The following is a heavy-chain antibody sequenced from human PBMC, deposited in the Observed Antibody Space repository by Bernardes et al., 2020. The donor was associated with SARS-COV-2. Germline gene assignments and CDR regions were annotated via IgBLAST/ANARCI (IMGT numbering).Heavy chain of an antibody. CDR1: GGSIRSYY. CDR3: ARGGIGGGRWNVPRIDP. D-gene: IGHD1-1*01. CDR2: IYYSGRT. V-gene: IGHV4-59*01. Sequence: SETLSLTCTVSGGSIRSYYWSWIRQPPGKGLAWIGYIYYSGRTHYNPSLKSRVTISVDTSKNQFSLKLSSVTAADTAVYYCARGGIGGGRWNVPRIDPWGQGTLVTVSS. J-gene: IGHJ5*02.